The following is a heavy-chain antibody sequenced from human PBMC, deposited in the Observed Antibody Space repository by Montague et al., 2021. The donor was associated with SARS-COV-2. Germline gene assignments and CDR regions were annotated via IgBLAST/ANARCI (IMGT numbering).Heavy chain of an antibody. V-gene: IGHV4-34*01. D-gene: IGHD1-14*01. CDR3: ARSKPVSSFYYYYGMDV. J-gene: IGHJ6*02. CDR2: INHSGTT. CDR1: GGSFIGIS. Sequence: SETLSLTCAVYGGSFIGISSSWIRQPPGQGLEWNGEINHSGTTNSNPSLKRRAPISVDTSTNQFSLKLSSVTAADTAVYYCARSKPVSSFYYYYGMDVWGQGTTVTVSS.